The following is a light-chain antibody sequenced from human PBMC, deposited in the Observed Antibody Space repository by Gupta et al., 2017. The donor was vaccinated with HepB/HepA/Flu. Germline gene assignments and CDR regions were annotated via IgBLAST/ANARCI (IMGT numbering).Light chain of an antibody. Sequence: DIVMTHSPPSLLVTPGEPASIPCRSSQSLLHSNGYNYLDWYLQKPGQSPQLLIYLGSNRASGVPDRFSGSGSGTDFTLKISRVEAEDVGVYYCMQALQTPRDTFGQGTKLEIK. CDR2: LGS. J-gene: IGKJ2*01. V-gene: IGKV2-28*01. CDR3: MQALQTPRDT. CDR1: QSLLHSNGYNY.